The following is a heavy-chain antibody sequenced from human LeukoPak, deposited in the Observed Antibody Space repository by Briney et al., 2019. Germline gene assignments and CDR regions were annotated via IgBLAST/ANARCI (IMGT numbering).Heavy chain of an antibody. CDR1: GFTFSNAW. D-gene: IGHD4-17*01. V-gene: IGHV3-23*01. CDR2: ISGSGGST. J-gene: IGHJ4*02. Sequence: PGGSLRLSCAASGFTFSNAWMSWVRQAPGKGLEWVSAISGSGGSTYYADSVKGRFTISRDNSKNTLYLLMNSLRAEDTAVYYCAKEDDYGDYFDYWGQGTLVTVSS. CDR3: AKEDDYGDYFDY.